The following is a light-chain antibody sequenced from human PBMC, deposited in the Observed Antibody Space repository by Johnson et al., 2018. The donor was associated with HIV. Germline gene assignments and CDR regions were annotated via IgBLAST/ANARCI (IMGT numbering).Light chain of an antibody. CDR1: SSNIGSNT. V-gene: IGLV1-44*01. CDR2: RNN. Sequence: QSVLTQPPSASGTPGQRVTISCSGSSSNIGSNTVKWYQQLPGTAPKLLIYRNNQRPSGVPDRFAGSKSGTSASLAISGLQAADEADYYCAAWDDSLTGQCFGTGTKVTVL. J-gene: IGLJ1*01. CDR3: AAWDDSLTGQC.